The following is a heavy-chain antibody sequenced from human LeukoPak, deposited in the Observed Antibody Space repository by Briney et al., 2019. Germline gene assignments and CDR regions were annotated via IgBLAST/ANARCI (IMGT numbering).Heavy chain of an antibody. CDR3: ARRVGQGTPRITMVRGPYWYFDL. Sequence: GESLQISCKGSGYSFTSYWIGWVRQMPGKGLEWMGIIYPGDSDTRYSPSFQGQVTISADKSISTAYLQWSSLKASDTAMYYCARRVGQGTPRITMVRGPYWYFDLWGRGTLVTVSS. CDR2: IYPGDSDT. J-gene: IGHJ2*01. D-gene: IGHD3-10*01. CDR1: GYSFTSYW. V-gene: IGHV5-51*01.